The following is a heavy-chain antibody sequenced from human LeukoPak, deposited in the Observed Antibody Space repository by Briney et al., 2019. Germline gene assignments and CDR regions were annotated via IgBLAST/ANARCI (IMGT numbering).Heavy chain of an antibody. CDR1: GGSISSYY. Sequence: SETLSLTCTVSGGSISSYYWSWIRQPPGKGLEWIGYIYYSGSTNYNPSLKSRVTISVDTSKNQFSLKLSSVTAADTAVYYCARGTVTLDYWGQGTLVTVSS. CDR3: ARGTVTLDY. J-gene: IGHJ4*02. V-gene: IGHV4-59*08. D-gene: IGHD4-17*01. CDR2: IYYSGST.